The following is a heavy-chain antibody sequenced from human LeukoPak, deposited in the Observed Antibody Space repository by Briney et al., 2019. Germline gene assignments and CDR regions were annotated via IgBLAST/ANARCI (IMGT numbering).Heavy chain of an antibody. J-gene: IGHJ4*02. V-gene: IGHV3-21*04. CDR2: ISSSSSYI. D-gene: IGHD6-13*01. CDR1: GFTFSSYS. Sequence: GGSLRLSCAASGFTFSSYSMNWVRQAPGKGLEWVSSISSSSSYIYYADSVKGRFTISRDNAKNSLYLQMNSLRAEDTAVYYCARTLPIAAAGTFDYWGQGTLVTVSS. CDR3: ARTLPIAAAGTFDY.